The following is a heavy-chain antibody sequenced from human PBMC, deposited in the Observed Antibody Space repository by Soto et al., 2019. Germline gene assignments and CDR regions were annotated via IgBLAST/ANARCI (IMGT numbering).Heavy chain of an antibody. D-gene: IGHD1-1*01. CDR1: GGSISSISYY. J-gene: IGHJ5*02. CDR3: AGLNWNGNWFDP. V-gene: IGHV4-39*01. CDR2: IYYSGST. Sequence: LSLTCTVSGGSISSISYYWGWIRQPPGKGLEWIGSIYYSGSTYYNPSLKSRVTISVDTSKNQFSLKLSSVTAADTAVYYCAGLNWNGNWFDPWGQGTLVTVSS.